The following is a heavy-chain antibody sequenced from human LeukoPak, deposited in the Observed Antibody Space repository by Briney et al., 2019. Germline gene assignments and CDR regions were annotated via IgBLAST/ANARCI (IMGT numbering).Heavy chain of an antibody. CDR2: IYYSGST. J-gene: IGHJ6*04. CDR3: ASHTPIGYCTNGVCPPEKDV. CDR1: GGSISSYY. V-gene: IGHV4-59*01. D-gene: IGHD2-8*01. Sequence: RTSETLSLTCTVSGGSISSYYWSWIRQPPGKGLEWIGYIYYSGSTNYNPSLKSRVTISVDTSKNQFSLKLSSVTAADTAVYYCASHTPIGYCTNGVCPPEKDVWGKGTTVTVSS.